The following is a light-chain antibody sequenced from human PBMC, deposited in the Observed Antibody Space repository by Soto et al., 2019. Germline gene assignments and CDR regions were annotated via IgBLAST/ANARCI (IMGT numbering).Light chain of an antibody. CDR1: SSDVGGYNY. Sequence: QSALTQPASVSGSPGQSITISCTGTSSDVGGYNYVSWYQQHPGKALKLMIYEVSNRPSGVSNRFTGSKSSNTASLTISGLQAEDEADYYCSSYTSSSTLVFGGGTKVNVL. CDR2: EVS. CDR3: SSYTSSSTLV. V-gene: IGLV2-14*01. J-gene: IGLJ2*01.